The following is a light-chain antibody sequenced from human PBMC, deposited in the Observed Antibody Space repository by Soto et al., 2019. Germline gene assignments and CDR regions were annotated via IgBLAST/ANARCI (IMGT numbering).Light chain of an antibody. CDR3: QQSFSNPT. Sequence: DIQMTQSPSSLSTSIGDRVTITCRASQRINIYLNWYRQKPGKAPELLIYSASNLQSGVPSRFSGSGSGTDFTLTISGLQSEDFATYYCQQSFSNPTFGQGTRLEIK. CDR1: QRINIY. J-gene: IGKJ5*01. V-gene: IGKV1-39*01. CDR2: SAS.